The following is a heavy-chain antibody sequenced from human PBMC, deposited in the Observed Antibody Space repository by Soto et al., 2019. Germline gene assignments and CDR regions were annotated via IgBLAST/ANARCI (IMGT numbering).Heavy chain of an antibody. J-gene: IGHJ6*04. Sequence: PSETLSLTCAVNGGSLSGYYWSWIRQSPGKGLEWIGEINHRGSSDYNPSLKSRVTLSIDASMNHVTLELTSVTAADTAVYYCARSDNRNLLYGADVRDTGTAVTTSS. CDR3: ARSDNRNLLYGADV. CDR2: INHRGSS. D-gene: IGHD1-7*01. V-gene: IGHV4-34*01. CDR1: GGSLSGYY.